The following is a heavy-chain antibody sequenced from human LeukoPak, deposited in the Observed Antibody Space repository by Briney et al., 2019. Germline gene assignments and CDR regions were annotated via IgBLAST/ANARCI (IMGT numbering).Heavy chain of an antibody. D-gene: IGHD4-17*01. J-gene: IGHJ6*02. CDR3: AKGNTASTYYGMDV. CDR1: GFTVDDYA. CDR2: ISWNRNNI. V-gene: IGHV3-9*01. Sequence: PGGSLRLSCAASGFTVDDYAMHWVRQAPGKGLEWVSGISWNRNNIGYADSVKGRFTISRGNAKNSLYLQMNSLRAEDTALYYCAKGNTASTYYGMDVWGQGTTVTVSS.